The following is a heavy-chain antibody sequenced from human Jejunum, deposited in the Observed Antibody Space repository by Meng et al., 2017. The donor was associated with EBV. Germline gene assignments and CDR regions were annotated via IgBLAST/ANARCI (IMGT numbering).Heavy chain of an antibody. CDR1: GGFFSGYY. D-gene: IGHD3-22*01. V-gene: IGHV4-34*01. J-gene: IGHJ5*02. CDR2: INHSGST. Sequence: QVQIQQWGAGLLKPSETLSLTCAVYGGFFSGYYWSWIRQPPGKGLEWIGEINHSGSTNYNPSLKSRVTISVDTSKNQFSLKLSSVTAADTAVYYCAREARSSGYHPGIGPWGQGTLVTVSS. CDR3: AREARSSGYHPGIGP.